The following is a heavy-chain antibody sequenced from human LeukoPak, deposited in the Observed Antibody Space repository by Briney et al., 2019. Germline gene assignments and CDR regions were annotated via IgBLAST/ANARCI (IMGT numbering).Heavy chain of an antibody. CDR2: FDPEDGET. D-gene: IGHD3-16*01. J-gene: IGHJ3*02. CDR1: GYTLTELS. CDR3: ATAAGADMITFGGVISGAFDI. Sequence: ASVKLSCKVSGYTLTELSMHWVRQAPGKGLEYMVGFDPEDGETICAQKFQGRVTMTEDTSTDTAYMELSSLRSEDTAVYYCATAAGADMITFGGVISGAFDIWGQGTMVTVSS. V-gene: IGHV1-24*01.